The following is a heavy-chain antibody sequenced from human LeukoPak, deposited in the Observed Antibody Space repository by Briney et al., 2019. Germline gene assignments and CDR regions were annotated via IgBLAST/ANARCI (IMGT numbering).Heavy chain of an antibody. V-gene: IGHV4-34*01. J-gene: IGHJ4*02. CDR1: GGSFSGYY. CDR3: ARGRQQLVSYYFDY. Sequence: SETLSLTCDVYGGSFSGYYWSWIRQPPGKGLEWIGYIYHSGSTYYNPSLKSRVTISVDRSKNQFSLKLSSVTAADTAVYYCARGRQQLVSYYFDYWGQGTLVTVSS. CDR2: IYHSGST. D-gene: IGHD6-13*01.